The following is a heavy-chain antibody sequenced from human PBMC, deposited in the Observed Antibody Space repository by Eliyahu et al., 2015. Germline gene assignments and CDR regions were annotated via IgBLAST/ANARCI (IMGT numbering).Heavy chain of an antibody. J-gene: IGHJ4*02. CDR2: IYYSGST. CDR1: GGSISSGGYY. V-gene: IGHV4-31*03. Sequence: QVQLQESGPGLVKPSQTLSLTCTVPGGSISSGGYYWSWIRQPPGKGLECIGYIYYSGSTYYNPSLKSRVTISVDTSKNQFSLKLSSVTAADTAVYYCARSNLITFGGVVSTKGLAYFDYWGQGTLVTVSS. CDR3: ARSNLITFGGVVSTKGLAYFDY. D-gene: IGHD3-16*01.